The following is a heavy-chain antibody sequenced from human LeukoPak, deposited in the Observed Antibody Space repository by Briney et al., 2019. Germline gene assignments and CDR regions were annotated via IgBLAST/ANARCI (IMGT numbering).Heavy chain of an antibody. J-gene: IGHJ3*02. CDR1: GGSISSSSYY. CDR2: IYYSGNT. D-gene: IGHD3-10*01. V-gene: IGHV4-61*01. Sequence: IPSETLSLTCTVSGGSISSSSYYWSWIRQPPGKGLEWIGYIYYSGNTNYNPSLKSRVTMSVDTSKNQFSLKLSSVTAADTAMYYCARVDGRYFYGSGSYSLALDAFDIWGQGTMVTVSS. CDR3: ARVDGRYFYGSGSYSLALDAFDI.